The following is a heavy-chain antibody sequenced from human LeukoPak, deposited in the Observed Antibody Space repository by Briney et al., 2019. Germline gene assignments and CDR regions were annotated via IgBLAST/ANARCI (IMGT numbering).Heavy chain of an antibody. CDR1: GFTFSSYA. V-gene: IGHV3-23*01. Sequence: GGSLRLSCAASGFTFSSYAMSWVRQAPGKGLEWVSAISGSGGSTYYADSVKGRFTISRDNSKNTLYLQMNSLRAEDTAVYYCARGSALRATVTTLGYWGQGTLVTVSS. D-gene: IGHD4-17*01. J-gene: IGHJ4*02. CDR3: ARGSALRATVTTLGY. CDR2: ISGSGGST.